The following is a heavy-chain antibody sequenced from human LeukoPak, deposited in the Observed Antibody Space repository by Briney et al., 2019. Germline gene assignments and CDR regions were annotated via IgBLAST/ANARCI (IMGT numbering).Heavy chain of an antibody. D-gene: IGHD2-2*01. J-gene: IGHJ5*02. CDR2: TYYRSTWYN. Sequence: SQALSLTCAISGDSVSSNSVTWNWIRQSPSRGLEWLGRTYYRSTWYNDYAVSVRGRITVNPDTSKSQFSLHLNSVTPEDTAVYYCARRLTQYDCFDPWGQGILVTVSS. CDR1: GDSVSSNSVT. V-gene: IGHV6-1*01. CDR3: ARRLTQYDCFDP.